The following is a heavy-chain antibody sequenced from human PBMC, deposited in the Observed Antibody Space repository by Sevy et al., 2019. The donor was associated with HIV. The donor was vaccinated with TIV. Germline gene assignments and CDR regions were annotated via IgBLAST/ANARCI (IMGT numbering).Heavy chain of an antibody. CDR2: ITGDGEIT. D-gene: IGHD3-16*02. V-gene: IGHV3-23*01. Sequence: GGSLRLSCTASGFTFSNCAMNWVRQAPGKGLEWVSGITGDGEITDYLESVKGRFTISRDNSKNTLYLQMNTLRADDTAIYYCAKYPYDNLWGSFRYLDHWGQGILVTVSS. J-gene: IGHJ4*02. CDR3: AKYPYDNLWGSFRYLDH. CDR1: GFTFSNCA.